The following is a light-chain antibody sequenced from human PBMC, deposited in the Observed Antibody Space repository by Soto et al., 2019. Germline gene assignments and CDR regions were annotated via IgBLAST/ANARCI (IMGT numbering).Light chain of an antibody. J-gene: IGKJ4*01. V-gene: IGKV3-15*01. CDR1: QSVSSN. CDR2: GAS. Sequence: EIVMTQSPSTLSVSPGGRATLSCRASQSVSSNLAWYQQKPGQAPRLLIYGASTRATGIPARFSGSGSGTDFTLTISSLPSEDFAVYYCQQYNNWPPITFGGATTVDI. CDR3: QQYNNWPPIT.